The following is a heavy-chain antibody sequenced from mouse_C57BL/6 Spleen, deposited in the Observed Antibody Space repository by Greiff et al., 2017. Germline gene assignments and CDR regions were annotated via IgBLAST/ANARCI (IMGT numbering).Heavy chain of an antibody. V-gene: IGHV1-39*01. CDR1: GYSFTDYN. J-gene: IGHJ2*01. CDR2: INPNDGTT. CDR3: ARADYGSSYGYFDY. Sequence: VQLQQSGPELVKPGASVKISCKASGYSFTDYNMNWVKQSNGKSLEWIGVINPNDGTTSYNQKFKGKATLTVDQSSSTAYMQLNSLTSEDSAVYYCARADYGSSYGYFDYWGQGTTLTVSS. D-gene: IGHD1-1*01.